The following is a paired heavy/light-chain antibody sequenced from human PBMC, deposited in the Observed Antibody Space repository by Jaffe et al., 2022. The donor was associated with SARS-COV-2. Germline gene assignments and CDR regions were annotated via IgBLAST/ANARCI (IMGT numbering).Light chain of an antibody. CDR3: QSYDNILSGVV. J-gene: IGLJ3*02. Sequence: QSVLTQPSSVSGAPGQRVTISCTGSGSNIGADFDVQWYQQFPGTAPKLLVHNDINRPSGVPDRFSGSKSGSSASLAITGLQAGDEADYYCQSYDNILSGVVFGGGTKLTVL. CDR1: GSNIGADFD. CDR2: NDI. V-gene: IGLV1-40*01.
Heavy chain of an antibody. CDR1: GFAVSNNY. D-gene: IGHD2-21*02. Sequence: EVQLEESGGGLIQPGGSLRLSCVVSGFAVSNNYLSWVRQAPGKGLEWVSAIFSGGSTEYKHSVRGRFTVSRDRSKNTVYLQMNNLRPEDTAVYYCTRDVVGAGIWYFDSWGQGTLVTVSS. CDR3: TRDVVGAGIWYFDS. J-gene: IGHJ4*02. CDR2: IFSGGST. V-gene: IGHV3-53*01.